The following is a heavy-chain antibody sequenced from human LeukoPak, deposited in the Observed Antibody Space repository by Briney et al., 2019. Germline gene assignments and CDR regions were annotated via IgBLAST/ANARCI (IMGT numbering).Heavy chain of an antibody. Sequence: GGSLRLSCAPSGLTVSSNYMSWVRQAPGKGLECVSVIYSGGSTYYADSVKGRFTISRDNAKNTLYLQMNSLRAEDTAVYYCARDVAANGNGAFDIWGQGTMVTVSS. D-gene: IGHD6-13*01. V-gene: IGHV3-53*01. J-gene: IGHJ3*02. CDR2: IYSGGST. CDR1: GLTVSSNY. CDR3: ARDVAANGNGAFDI.